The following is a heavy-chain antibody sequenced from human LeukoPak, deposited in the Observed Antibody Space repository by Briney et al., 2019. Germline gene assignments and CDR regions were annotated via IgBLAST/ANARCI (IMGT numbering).Heavy chain of an antibody. Sequence: SETLSLTCAVYGGSFSGYYWSWIRQPPGKGLEWIGEINHSGSTNYNPSLKSRVTISVDTSKNQFSLKLSSVTAADTAAYYCARWGENYDFWSGYYSSYYFDYWGQGTLVTVSS. CDR3: ARWGENYDFWSGYYSSYYFDY. V-gene: IGHV4-34*01. D-gene: IGHD3-3*01. CDR1: GGSFSGYY. J-gene: IGHJ4*02. CDR2: INHSGST.